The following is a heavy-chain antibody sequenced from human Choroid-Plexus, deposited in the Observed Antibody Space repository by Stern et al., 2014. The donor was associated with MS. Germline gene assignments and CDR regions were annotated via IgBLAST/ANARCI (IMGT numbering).Heavy chain of an antibody. V-gene: IGHV4-59*01. CDR3: ARRSGYNSYYFDS. CDR2: IYYSGRT. Sequence: QVQLQESGPGLVRPSETLSLTCTVSGGSINSYNWGWIRQPPGKGLEWLGYIYYSGRTNYNPSLKSRVTISIDTSKNQFSLKLNSVTATDTAVYYCARRSGYNSYYFDSWGQGTLVTVSS. CDR1: GGSINSYN. J-gene: IGHJ4*02. D-gene: IGHD5-12*01.